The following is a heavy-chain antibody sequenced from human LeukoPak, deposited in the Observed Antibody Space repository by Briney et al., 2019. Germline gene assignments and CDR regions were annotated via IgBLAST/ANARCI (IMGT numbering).Heavy chain of an antibody. Sequence: GGSLRLSCAASGFTVSSNYMTWVRQAPGKGLEWVSVIYSGGSTYYADSVKGRFTISRDSSKNTRFLQMKSPRAEDPAVYYCARDIGRYSSGRGQGTLVTVSS. CDR1: GFTVSSNY. CDR3: ARDIGRYSSG. J-gene: IGHJ4*02. D-gene: IGHD6-19*01. CDR2: IYSGGST. V-gene: IGHV3-53*01.